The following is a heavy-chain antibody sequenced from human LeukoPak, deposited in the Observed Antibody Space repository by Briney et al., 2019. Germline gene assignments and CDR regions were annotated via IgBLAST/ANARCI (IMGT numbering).Heavy chain of an antibody. CDR2: IIPIFGTA. Sequence: SVKVSCKASGGTFSSYAISWVRQAPGQGLEWMGGIIPIFGTANYAQKFQGRVTITADKSTSTAYMELSSLRSEDTAVYYCAREGYSYGYGYFDYWGQGTLVTVSS. J-gene: IGHJ4*02. CDR1: GGTFSSYA. V-gene: IGHV1-69*06. CDR3: AREGYSYGYGYFDY. D-gene: IGHD5-18*01.